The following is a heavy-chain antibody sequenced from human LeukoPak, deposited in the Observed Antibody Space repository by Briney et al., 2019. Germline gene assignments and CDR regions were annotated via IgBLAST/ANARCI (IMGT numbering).Heavy chain of an antibody. J-gene: IGHJ5*02. CDR3: ARDLAGYYGSGSYFWFDP. Sequence: SVKVSCKASGYTFTVYYMHWVRQAPGQGLEWKGWINPNSGGTNYAQKFQGRVTMTRDTSISTAYMELSRLRSDDTAVYYCARDLAGYYGSGSYFWFDPWGQGTLVTVSS. CDR2: INPNSGGT. CDR1: GYTFTVYY. V-gene: IGHV1-2*02. D-gene: IGHD3-10*01.